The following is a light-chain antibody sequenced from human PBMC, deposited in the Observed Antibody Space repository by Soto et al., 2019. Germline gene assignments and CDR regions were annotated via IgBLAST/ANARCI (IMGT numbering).Light chain of an antibody. J-gene: IGLJ3*02. CDR3: QTWGTGTWV. CDR1: SGHSSYA. CDR2: LNSDGSH. V-gene: IGLV4-69*01. Sequence: QPVLTQSPSASASLGASVKLTCTLSSGHSSYAIAWHQQQPGKGPRYLMKLNSDGSHSKGDGIPDRFSGSSSGAERYLTISSLQSEDEADYYCQTWGTGTWVFGGGTQLTVL.